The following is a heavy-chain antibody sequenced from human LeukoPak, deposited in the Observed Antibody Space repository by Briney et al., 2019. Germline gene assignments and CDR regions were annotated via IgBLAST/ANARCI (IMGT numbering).Heavy chain of an antibody. CDR2: ISSGSSTI. J-gene: IGHJ5*02. CDR3: ARDPVAAPPNWFDP. Sequence: PGGSLRLSCAASGFTFSSYSMNWVRQAPGKGLEWVSYISSGSSTIYYADSVKGRFTISRDNAKNSLYLQMNSLRDEDTAVYYCARDPVAAPPNWFDPWGQGTLVTVSS. D-gene: IGHD6-6*01. V-gene: IGHV3-48*02. CDR1: GFTFSSYS.